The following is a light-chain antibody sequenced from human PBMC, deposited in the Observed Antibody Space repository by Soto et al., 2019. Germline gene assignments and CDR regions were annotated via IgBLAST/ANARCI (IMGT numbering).Light chain of an antibody. CDR3: QQYALSPWT. V-gene: IGKV3-20*01. CDR2: GAS. Sequence: IVLPQSPGTLSLSPGERATLSCRASQGVSSSYLAWYRQKPGQAPRLLIYGASSRATGIPDRFSGNGSGTDFTLTISRLEPEDFAVYYCQQYALSPWTFGQGTKVDIK. CDR1: QGVSSSY. J-gene: IGKJ1*01.